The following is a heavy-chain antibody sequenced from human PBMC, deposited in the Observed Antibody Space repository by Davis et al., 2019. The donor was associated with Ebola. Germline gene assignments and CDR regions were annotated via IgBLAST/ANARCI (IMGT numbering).Heavy chain of an antibody. Sequence: ASVKVSCKASGYTFTSYDINWVRQATGQGLEWMGWMNPNSGNTGYAQKFQGRVTMTRNTSISTAYMELSSLRSEDTAVYYCARGRSTVTMFVGRRNYYGMDVWGQGTTVTVSS. CDR1: GYTFTSYD. CDR2: MNPNSGNT. V-gene: IGHV1-8*01. J-gene: IGHJ6*02. CDR3: ARGRSTVTMFVGRRNYYGMDV. D-gene: IGHD4-11*01.